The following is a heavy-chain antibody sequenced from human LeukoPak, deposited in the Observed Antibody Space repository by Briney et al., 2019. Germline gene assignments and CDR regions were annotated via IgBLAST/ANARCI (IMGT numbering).Heavy chain of an antibody. D-gene: IGHD2-2*01. J-gene: IGHJ5*02. Sequence: GGSLRLSCVVSGFTFGRYWMSWVRQTPGKGLEWVANIKQDGSETYYVDSVKGRFTISRDNAKNSLFLQMNTLRAEDTAVYYCARGRKVPAAMGNWFDPWGQGTLVTVSS. CDR3: ARGRKVPAAMGNWFDP. V-gene: IGHV3-7*01. CDR1: GFTFGRYW. CDR2: IKQDGSET.